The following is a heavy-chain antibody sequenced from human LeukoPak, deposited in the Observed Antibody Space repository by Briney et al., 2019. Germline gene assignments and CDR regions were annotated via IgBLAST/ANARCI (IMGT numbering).Heavy chain of an antibody. D-gene: IGHD5-12*01. J-gene: IGHJ4*02. V-gene: IGHV3-66*01. CDR1: GLTVSSNY. CDR2: IHGGGNT. CDR3: ARWGSVGYSGYDLFDS. Sequence: GRSLRLSCAASGLTVSSNYMNWVRQAPGKGLEWDSVIHGGGNTDYADSVRGRFTISRDNSKNTLYLKMNSLRAEDTAGHYCARWGSVGYSGYDLFDSWGQGTLVTVSS.